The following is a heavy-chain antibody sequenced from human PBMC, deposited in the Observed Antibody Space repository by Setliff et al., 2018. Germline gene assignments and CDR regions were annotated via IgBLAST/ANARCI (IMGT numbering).Heavy chain of an antibody. CDR2: IGGHNDDP. CDR1: GYPFNNYG. D-gene: IGHD3-22*01. Sequence: ASVKVSCKASGYPFNNYGISWLRQTPGLGLEWMGWIGGHNDDPLFAQKFQGRVTMTTDTSTTTAYMELRSLRSDDTAVYYCARDPFRNYDTAPVWFDPWGQGTLVTVS. V-gene: IGHV1-18*01. CDR3: ARDPFRNYDTAPVWFDP. J-gene: IGHJ5*02.